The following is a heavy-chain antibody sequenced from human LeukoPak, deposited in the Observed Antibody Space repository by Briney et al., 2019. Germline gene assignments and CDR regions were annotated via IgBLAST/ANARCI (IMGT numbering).Heavy chain of an antibody. CDR3: ARAGYCSSTSCLNWFDP. Sequence: ASVKVSCKASGYTFTSYYMHWVRQAPGQGLEWMGIINPSGGSTSYAQKFQGRVTMTRDMSTSTVYMELSSLRPEDTAVYYCARAGYCSSTSCLNWFDPWGQGTLVTVSS. J-gene: IGHJ5*02. V-gene: IGHV1-46*01. CDR2: INPSGGST. D-gene: IGHD2-2*01. CDR1: GYTFTSYY.